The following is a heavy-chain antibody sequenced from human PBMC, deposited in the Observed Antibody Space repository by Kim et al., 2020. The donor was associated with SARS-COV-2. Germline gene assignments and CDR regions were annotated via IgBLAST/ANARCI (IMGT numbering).Heavy chain of an antibody. J-gene: IGHJ6*02. CDR3: AVGLETNYHYYGVDV. Sequence: ASVKVSCKASGYTFTSYDINWVRQAPGQGLEWMGWINPNSGNTGYAQKFQGRVTMTSNTSKSTAYMELRSLRSDDTAVYYCAVGLETNYHYYGVDVWGQGTTVTVS. CDR2: INPNSGNT. D-gene: IGHD6-19*01. CDR1: GYTFTSYD. V-gene: IGHV1-8*01.